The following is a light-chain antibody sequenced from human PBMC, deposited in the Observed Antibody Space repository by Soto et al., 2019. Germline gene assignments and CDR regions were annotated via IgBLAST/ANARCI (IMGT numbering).Light chain of an antibody. CDR1: QTISSW. CDR3: QQYNSYIT. V-gene: IGKV1-5*03. CDR2: KAS. J-gene: IGKJ5*01. Sequence: DIQMTQSPSTLSGSVGDRVTITCRASQTISSWLAWYQQKPGKAPKLLIYKASTLKSGVPSRFSGSGSGTEFTLTISSLQPDDFATYYCQQYNSYITLGQGTRLEIK.